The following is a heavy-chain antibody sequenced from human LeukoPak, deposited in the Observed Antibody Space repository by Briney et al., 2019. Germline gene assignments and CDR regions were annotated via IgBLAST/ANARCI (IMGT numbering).Heavy chain of an antibody. D-gene: IGHD6-13*01. V-gene: IGHV4-59*01. J-gene: IGHJ6*03. CDR3: ARGRVSWSSWYSTCYYYFYMDV. CDR2: IYHTGLT. CDR1: DDSITIYY. Sequence: SETLSLTCTVSDDSITIYYWSCIRQPPGKGLECIGYIYHTGLTNYNLSLNSRDTISRDTTKNHSSMELSSATVAATAVYFCARGRVSWSSWYSTCYYYFYMDVWGKGTTVTVSS.